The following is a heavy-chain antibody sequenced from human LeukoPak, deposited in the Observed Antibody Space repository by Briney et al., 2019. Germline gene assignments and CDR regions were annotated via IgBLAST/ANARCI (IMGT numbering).Heavy chain of an antibody. Sequence: GGSLRLTCAASGFTFSSYGMHWVRQAPGKGLEWVAVISYDGSNKYYADSVKGRFTISRDNSKNTLYLQMNSLRAEDTAVYYCAKHRHDYSNYADYWGQGTLVTVSS. D-gene: IGHD4-11*01. CDR1: GFTFSSYG. J-gene: IGHJ4*02. CDR2: ISYDGSNK. V-gene: IGHV3-30*18. CDR3: AKHRHDYSNYADY.